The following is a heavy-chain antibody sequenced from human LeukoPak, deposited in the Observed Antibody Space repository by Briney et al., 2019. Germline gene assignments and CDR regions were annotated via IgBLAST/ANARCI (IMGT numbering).Heavy chain of an antibody. D-gene: IGHD3-16*01. Sequence: TSQTLSLTCSVSGDSISIGDYRWSWIRQFPGKGLEWIGYIYYIGTAYYNPSLRSRVALSADTSKNQFSLKLNSVTVADSAVYFCARARGDSPRIYYYMDVWGKGTTVTVSS. CDR1: GDSISIGDYR. CDR3: ARARGDSPRIYYYMDV. J-gene: IGHJ6*03. V-gene: IGHV4-30-4*01. CDR2: IYYIGTA.